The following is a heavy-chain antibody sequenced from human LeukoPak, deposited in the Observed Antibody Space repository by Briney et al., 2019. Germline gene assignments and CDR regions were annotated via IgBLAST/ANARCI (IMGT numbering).Heavy chain of an antibody. CDR3: ARDLTKGFRWFDP. Sequence: SETLSLTCTDSGGSISSSSYYWGWIRQPPGKGLEWIGSIYYSGSTYYNPSLKSRVTISVDTSKNQFSLKLSSVTAADTAVYYCARDLTKGFRWFDPWGQGTLVTFSS. V-gene: IGHV4-39*07. CDR1: GGSISSSSYY. CDR2: IYYSGST. J-gene: IGHJ5*02.